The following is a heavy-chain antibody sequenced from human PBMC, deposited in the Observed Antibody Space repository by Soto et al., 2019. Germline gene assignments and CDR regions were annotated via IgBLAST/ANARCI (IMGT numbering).Heavy chain of an antibody. D-gene: IGHD5-12*01. V-gene: IGHV4-34*01. CDR3: ARGRRGIYIVATASYYFDY. CDR2: INHSGST. CDR1: GGSFSGYY. J-gene: IGHJ4*02. Sequence: QVQLQQWGAGLLKPSETLSLTCAVYGGSFSGYYWSWIRQPPGKGLEWIGEINHSGSTNYNPSLKSRVTISVDTSKNQFSLKLSSVTAADTAVYYCARGRRGIYIVATASYYFDYWGQGTLVTVSS.